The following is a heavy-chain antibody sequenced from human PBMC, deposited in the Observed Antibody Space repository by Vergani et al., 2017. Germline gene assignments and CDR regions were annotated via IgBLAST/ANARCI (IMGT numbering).Heavy chain of an antibody. CDR1: GFTFSSYA. D-gene: IGHD5-12*01. CDR3: AKANPRNSGYDYLYYYHAMDV. Sequence: EVHLLESGGGLVQPGGSLRLSCAASGFTFSSYAMSWVRQAPGKGLEWVSAISGSGGSTYYAGSVKGRFTISRDSSKNTLYLQMNSLSAGDTAVYYCAKANPRNSGYDYLYYYHAMDVWGQGTTVTVSS. CDR2: ISGSGGST. J-gene: IGHJ6*02. V-gene: IGHV3-23*01.